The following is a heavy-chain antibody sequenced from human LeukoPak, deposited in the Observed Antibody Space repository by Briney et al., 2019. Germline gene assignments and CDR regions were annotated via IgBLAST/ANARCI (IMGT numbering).Heavy chain of an antibody. CDR1: GFTFSSYA. CDR3: AREDGYCSGGNCYSYFDS. J-gene: IGHJ4*02. CDR2: IKKTGSET. V-gene: IGHV3-7*01. D-gene: IGHD2-15*01. Sequence: GGSLRLSCAASGFTFSSYAMSWVRQAPGKGLEWVAYIKKTGSETYYVDSVKGRFTITRDNTRNSLFLQMYSLRAEDTAVYFCAREDGYCSGGNCYSYFDSWGQGTLVTVSS.